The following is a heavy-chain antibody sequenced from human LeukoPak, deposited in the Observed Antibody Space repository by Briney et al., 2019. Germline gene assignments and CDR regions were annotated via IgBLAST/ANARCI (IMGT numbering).Heavy chain of an antibody. CDR2: IYTSGST. CDR3: ARESAV. V-gene: IGHV4-39*07. J-gene: IGHJ4*02. CDR1: GGSNINISYS. Sequence: SETLSLTCTVSGGSNINISYSWGWIRQPPGKGLEWIGRIYTSGSTNYNPSLKSRVTISVDTSKNQFSLKLSSVTAADTAVYYCARESAVWGQGTLVTVYS.